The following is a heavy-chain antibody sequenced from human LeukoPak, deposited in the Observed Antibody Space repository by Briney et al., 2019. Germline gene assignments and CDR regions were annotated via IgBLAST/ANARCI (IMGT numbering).Heavy chain of an antibody. D-gene: IGHD3-10*01. V-gene: IGHV4-34*01. J-gene: IGHJ5*02. CDR3: ARGPASGSNFAWFDP. Sequence: PSEILSLTCAVYGGSLSNYYWSWIRQPPGKGLEWIGEINHGGSTKYNPSLKSRVTISVDMSKNQFSLELSSVTAADTAVYYCARGPASGSNFAWFDPWGQGTLVTVSS. CDR1: GGSLSNYY. CDR2: INHGGST.